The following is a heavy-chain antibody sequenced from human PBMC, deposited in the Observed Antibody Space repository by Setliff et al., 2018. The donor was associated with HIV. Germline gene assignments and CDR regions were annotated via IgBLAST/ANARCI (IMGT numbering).Heavy chain of an antibody. J-gene: IGHJ4*02. CDR3: AGRGGYNDWYFDY. D-gene: IGHD5-12*01. CDR1: GGSISSSSYY. CDR2: MYYSGST. Sequence: SETLSLTCTVSGGSISSSSYYWGWIRQPPGKGLEWIGSMYYSGSTDYNPSLKSRVTISVDTSKKQLSLKVSSVTTADTAMYYCAGRGGYNDWYFDYWGQGALVTVSS. V-gene: IGHV4-39*07.